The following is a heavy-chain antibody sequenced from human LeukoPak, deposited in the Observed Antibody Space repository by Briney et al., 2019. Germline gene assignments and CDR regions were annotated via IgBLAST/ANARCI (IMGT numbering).Heavy chain of an antibody. D-gene: IGHD6-19*01. CDR3: ARPGGYSSGWSGGYFDY. CDR2: IYHSGST. Sequence: SQTLSLTCAVSGGSISSGDYSWSWIRQPPGEGLEWIGYIYHSGSTNYNPSLKSRVTISVDTSKNQFSLKLSSVTAADTAVYYCARPGGYSSGWSGGYFDYWGQGTLVTVSS. J-gene: IGHJ4*02. V-gene: IGHV4-30-2*01. CDR1: GGSISSGDYS.